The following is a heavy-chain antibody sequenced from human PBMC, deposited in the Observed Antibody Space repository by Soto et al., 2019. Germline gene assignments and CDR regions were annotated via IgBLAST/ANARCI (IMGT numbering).Heavy chain of an antibody. CDR3: AKYYYASGSNWFDP. CDR2: ISGSDGRT. CDR1: GFTLSIND. V-gene: IGHV3-23*01. Sequence: GGSLRLSCAASGFTLSINDMSWVRQAPGKGLEWVSSISGSDGRTYYTDSVKGRFTISRDNSKNTLFLQMSSLRVVDTAVYYCAKYYYASGSNWFDPWGRGTLVTVSS. D-gene: IGHD3-10*01. J-gene: IGHJ5*02.